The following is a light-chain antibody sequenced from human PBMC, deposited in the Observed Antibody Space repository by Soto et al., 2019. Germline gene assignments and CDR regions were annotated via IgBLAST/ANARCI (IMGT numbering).Light chain of an antibody. CDR1: QSLSSSQ. Sequence: EIVLTQSPGTLSLSPGERATLSCRASQSLSSSQLAWYQQRPGRAPRLLIYGASTRATGIPDRFSGSGSGTDFPLPITRLDPEDFEVYSCQQYLKSPQTFGQGTKVEIK. CDR2: GAS. CDR3: QQYLKSPQT. V-gene: IGKV3-20*01. J-gene: IGKJ1*01.